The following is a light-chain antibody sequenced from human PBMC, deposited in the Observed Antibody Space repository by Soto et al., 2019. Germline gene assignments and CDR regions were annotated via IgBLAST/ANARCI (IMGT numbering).Light chain of an antibody. J-gene: IGLJ1*01. Sequence: QSVLTQPASASGSPGQSITISCTGTSSDVGGYNYVSWYQHHPGKAPKLLIYDVSNRPSGISNRFSGSKSDNTASLTISGLPAEDEAEYYCTSYTSSTPFYVFGTGTKVTVL. CDR1: SSDVGGYNY. CDR3: TSYTSSTPFYV. V-gene: IGLV2-14*03. CDR2: DVS.